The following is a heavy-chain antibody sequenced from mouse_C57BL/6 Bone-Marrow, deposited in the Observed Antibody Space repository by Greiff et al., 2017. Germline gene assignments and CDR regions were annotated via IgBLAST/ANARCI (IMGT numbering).Heavy chain of an antibody. CDR1: GYTFTNYW. J-gene: IGHJ1*03. CDR2: IYPGGGYT. D-gene: IGHD2-5*01. Sequence: QVQLKESGAELVRPGTSVKMSCKASGYTFTNYWIGWAKQRPGHGLEWIGDIYPGGGYTNYNEKFKGKATLTAAKSSSTAYMQFSSLTSEDAAIYYCAVYSNWYFDVWGTGTTVTVSS. CDR3: AVYSNWYFDV. V-gene: IGHV1-63*01.